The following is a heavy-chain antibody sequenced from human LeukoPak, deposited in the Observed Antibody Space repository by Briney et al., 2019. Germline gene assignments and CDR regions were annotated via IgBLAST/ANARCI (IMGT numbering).Heavy chain of an antibody. V-gene: IGHV3-11*01. J-gene: IGHJ5*02. CDR3: ARSVAARRFDP. CDR1: GFTFSDYY. CDR2: ISSSCSTI. Sequence: GGSLRVSCAASGFTFSDYYMSWMRQAPGKGLEWVSYISSSCSTIYYADSVKGRFTISRDNAKSSLYLQMNSLRAEDTAVYYCARSVAARRFDPWGQGTLVTASS. D-gene: IGHD6-6*01.